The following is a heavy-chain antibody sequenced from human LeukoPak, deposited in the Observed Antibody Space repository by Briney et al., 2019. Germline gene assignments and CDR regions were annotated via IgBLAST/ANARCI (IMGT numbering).Heavy chain of an antibody. CDR3: ARDLGPAATGDNWFDP. CDR1: GYTFTGYY. CDR2: INPNSGGT. J-gene: IGHJ5*02. D-gene: IGHD2-15*01. Sequence: ASVKVSCKASGYTFTGYYMRWVRPAPGQGLEWMGWINPNSGGTNYAQKFQGRVTMTRDTSISTAYMELSRLRSDDTAVYYCARDLGPAATGDNWFDPWGQGTLVTVSS. V-gene: IGHV1-2*02.